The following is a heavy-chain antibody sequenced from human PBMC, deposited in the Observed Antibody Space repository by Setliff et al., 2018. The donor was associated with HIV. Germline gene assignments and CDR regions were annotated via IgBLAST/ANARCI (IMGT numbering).Heavy chain of an antibody. CDR2: ILPVLGVA. J-gene: IGHJ1*01. V-gene: IGHV1-69*10. CDR3: ARDLFTSCYSSSAY. CDR1: GGALTAYT. Sequence: SVKVSCKASGGALTAYTINWGRLDPGHGLEWVGGILPVLGVAEFAQKFRGRVTMTADKSTRTVYMELSSLRFDDTAISYCARDLFTSCYSSSAYWGQGSLVTVSS. D-gene: IGHD2-15*01.